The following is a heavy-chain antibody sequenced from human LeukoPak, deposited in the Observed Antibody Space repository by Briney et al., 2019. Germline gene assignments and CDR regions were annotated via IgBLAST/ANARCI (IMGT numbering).Heavy chain of an antibody. V-gene: IGHV4-4*07. Sequence: MPSETLSLTCTVSGGSISSYYWSWIRQPAGKGLEWIGRIYTSGSTNYNPSLKSRVTMSVDTSKNQFSLKLGSVTAADTAVYYCARRYCSGGGCAFDIWGQGTMVTVSS. D-gene: IGHD2-15*01. CDR3: ARRYCSGGGCAFDI. CDR1: GGSISSYY. J-gene: IGHJ3*02. CDR2: IYTSGST.